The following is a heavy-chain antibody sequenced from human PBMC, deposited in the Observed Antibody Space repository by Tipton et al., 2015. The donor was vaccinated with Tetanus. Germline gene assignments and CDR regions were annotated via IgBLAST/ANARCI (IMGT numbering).Heavy chain of an antibody. V-gene: IGHV3-64*01. D-gene: IGHD2-15*01. CDR2: ILGDGERA. Sequence: GSLRLSCAAFGFTFTNYPMHWVRQAPGKGLEYVSSILGDGERAAYASSVKGRFTISRDNSKNTVYLQMDSLRPEDMAVYYCARGGYCSGGSCYSVLDYWGQGTLVTVSS. J-gene: IGHJ4*02. CDR3: ARGGYCSGGSCYSVLDY. CDR1: GFTFTNYP.